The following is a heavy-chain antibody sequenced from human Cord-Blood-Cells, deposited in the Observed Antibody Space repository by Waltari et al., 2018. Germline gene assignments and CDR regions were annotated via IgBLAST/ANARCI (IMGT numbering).Heavy chain of an antibody. CDR2: ISWNSGSI. Sequence: EVQLVESGGGLVQPGRSLRLSCAASGFTFADYAMHWVRQAPGKGLEWVSGISWNSGSIGYADSVKGRFTISRDNAKNSLYLQMNSLRAEDTALYYCAKVGRIAAAGTHDAFDIWGQGTMVTVSS. CDR3: AKVGRIAAAGTHDAFDI. D-gene: IGHD6-13*01. J-gene: IGHJ3*02. CDR1: GFTFADYA. V-gene: IGHV3-9*01.